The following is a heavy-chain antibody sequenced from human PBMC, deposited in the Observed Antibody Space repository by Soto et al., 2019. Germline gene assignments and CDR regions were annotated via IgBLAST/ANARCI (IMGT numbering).Heavy chain of an antibody. J-gene: IGHJ4*02. CDR2: ISGSGGST. V-gene: IGHV3-23*01. CDR1: GFTFSSYA. CDR3: AKQPPPLIGWYSEDFDY. Sequence: VGSLRLSCAASGFTFSSYAMSWVRQAPGKGLEWVSAISGSGGSTYYADSVKGRFTISRDNSKNTLYLQMNSLRAEDTAVYYCAKQPPPLIGWYSEDFDYWGPGTLVTVSS. D-gene: IGHD6-19*01.